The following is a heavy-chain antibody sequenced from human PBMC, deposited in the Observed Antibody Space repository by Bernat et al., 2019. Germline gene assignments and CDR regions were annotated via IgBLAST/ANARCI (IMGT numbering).Heavy chain of an antibody. CDR3: ARVRYNWNYDNWFDP. V-gene: IGHV3-72*01. CDR1: GFTLSDFF. CDR2: TRNKANSYTT. J-gene: IGHJ5*02. Sequence: EVQLVESGGGLVQPGGSLSLSCAASGFTLSDFFMDWVRQAPGKGLEWVARTRNKANSYTTVYAASVKGRFTISRDGSKSSLYLQMNSLRAEDTAVYYCARVRYNWNYDNWFDPWGQGTLVTVSS. D-gene: IGHD1-7*01.